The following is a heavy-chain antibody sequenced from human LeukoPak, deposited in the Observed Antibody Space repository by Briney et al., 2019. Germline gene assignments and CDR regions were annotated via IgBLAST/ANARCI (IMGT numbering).Heavy chain of an antibody. CDR1: GFTFSTYG. J-gene: IGHJ4*02. CDR2: VSGTGGST. Sequence: GSLRLSCVASGFTFSTYGMSWVRQAPGKGLEWVSAVSGTGGSTYYADSVKGRFTISRDNSKNTLYLQMNSLRAEDTAVYYCARNNWNQLDYWGQGTLVTVSS. D-gene: IGHD1-20*01. V-gene: IGHV3-23*01. CDR3: ARNNWNQLDY.